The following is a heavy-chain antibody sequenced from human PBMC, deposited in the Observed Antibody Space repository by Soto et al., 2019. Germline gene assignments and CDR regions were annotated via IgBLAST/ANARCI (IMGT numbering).Heavy chain of an antibody. J-gene: IGHJ4*02. Sequence: QVQLVQSATEVKKPGSAVKVSCKASGGTFNTYAMNWVRQAPGQGLEWMGGIIPMFDTPRYAQKFQGRVTITVDESTTTAYMELSSLRSEDTAVYYCTRSIGSGGVIGGFDYWGQGTLVTVSS. CDR2: IIPMFDTP. V-gene: IGHV1-69*01. CDR3: TRSIGSGGVIGGFDY. CDR1: GGTFNTYA. D-gene: IGHD3-16*02.